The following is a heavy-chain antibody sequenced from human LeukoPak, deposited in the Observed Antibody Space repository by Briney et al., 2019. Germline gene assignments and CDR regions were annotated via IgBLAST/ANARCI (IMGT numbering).Heavy chain of an antibody. CDR3: ARLAVAASFDY. CDR1: GFTFSSYS. CDR2: ISSSSSYI. D-gene: IGHD6-19*01. V-gene: IGHV3-21*01. Sequence: GGSLRLSCAASGFTFSSYSMNWVRQAPGKGLEWVSSISSSSSYIYYADSVKGRFTISRDNAKNSLYLQMNSMRAEDTAVYYCARLAVAASFDYWGQGTLVTVSS. J-gene: IGHJ4*02.